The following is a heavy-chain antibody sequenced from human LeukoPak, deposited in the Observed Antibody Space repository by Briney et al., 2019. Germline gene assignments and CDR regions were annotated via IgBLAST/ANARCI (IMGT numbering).Heavy chain of an antibody. Sequence: ASVKVSCKVSGYTLTELSMHWVRQAPGKGLEWMGGFDPEDGETIYTQKFQGRVTMTEDTSTDTAYMELSSLRSEDTAVYYCARVSLFGELLGWFDPWGQGTLVTVSS. CDR3: ARVSLFGELLGWFDP. CDR1: GYTLTELS. J-gene: IGHJ5*02. D-gene: IGHD3-10*02. CDR2: FDPEDGET. V-gene: IGHV1-24*01.